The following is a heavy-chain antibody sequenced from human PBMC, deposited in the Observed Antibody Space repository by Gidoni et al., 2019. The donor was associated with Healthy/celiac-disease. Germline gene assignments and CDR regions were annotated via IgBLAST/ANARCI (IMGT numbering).Heavy chain of an antibody. Sequence: EVQLVESGGGLVQPGRSLRLSCAASGFTFDDYAMHWVRQAPGKGLEWVLGIRLNSGSIGYADSVKGRFTISRDNAKNSLYLQMDSLRAEETALYYCAKGGYYDSSCYYYAAYGMDGWGQGTTVTVSS. CDR3: AKGGYYDSSCYYYAAYGMDG. D-gene: IGHD3-22*01. CDR1: GFTFDDYA. V-gene: IGHV3-9*01. J-gene: IGHJ6*02. CDR2: IRLNSGSI.